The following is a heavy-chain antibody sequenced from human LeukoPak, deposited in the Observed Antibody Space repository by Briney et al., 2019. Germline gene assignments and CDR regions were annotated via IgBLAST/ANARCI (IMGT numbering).Heavy chain of an antibody. J-gene: IGHJ4*02. CDR1: GFTFSSYD. V-gene: IGHV3-13*01. CDR2: IGTAGDT. Sequence: GGSLRLSCAASGFTFSSYDMHWVRQATGKGLEWVSAIGTAGDTYYPGSVKGRFTISREDAKNSLYLQMNSLRARDTAVYYCARAAGGSGLFDYWGQGTLVTVSS. CDR3: ARAAGGSGLFDY. D-gene: IGHD5-12*01.